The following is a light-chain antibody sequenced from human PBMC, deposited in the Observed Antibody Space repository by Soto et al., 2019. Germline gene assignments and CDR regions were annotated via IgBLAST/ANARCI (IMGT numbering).Light chain of an antibody. CDR2: DAS. J-gene: IGKJ4*01. CDR3: QQSYSTPLT. Sequence: DIRTTQSPSSLSASVGDRVTITCRASQNIKTYLNWYQHKLGEAPKLLICDASNLQGGVPSRFSGSGSGTDFTLTISSLQPEDFATYYCQQSYSTPLTFGGGTKVEIK. CDR1: QNIKTY. V-gene: IGKV1-39*01.